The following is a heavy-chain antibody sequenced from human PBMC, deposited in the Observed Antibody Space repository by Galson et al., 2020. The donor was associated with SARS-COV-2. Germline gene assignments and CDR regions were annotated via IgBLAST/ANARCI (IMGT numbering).Heavy chain of an antibody. CDR3: ARAPGASSSWYYYYGMDV. Sequence: ASVKVSCKASGYTFTGYYMHWVRQAPGQGLEWMGWINPNSGGTNYAQKFQGRVTMTRATSISTAYMELSRLRSDDTAVYNCARAPGASSSWYYYYGMDVWGQGTTVTVSS. CDR2: INPNSGGT. V-gene: IGHV1-2*02. D-gene: IGHD6-13*01. CDR1: GYTFTGYY. J-gene: IGHJ6*02.